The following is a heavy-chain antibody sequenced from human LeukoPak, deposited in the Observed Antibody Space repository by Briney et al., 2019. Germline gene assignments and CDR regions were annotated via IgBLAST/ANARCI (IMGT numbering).Heavy chain of an antibody. CDR2: VIPILGIA. Sequence: SVKVSCKASGGTFSSYAISWVRQAPGQGLEWMGRVIPILGIANYAQKFQGRVTITADKSTSTAYMELSSLRSEDTAVYYCARLKGAAAGTGYWGQGTLVTVSS. CDR1: GGTFSSYA. D-gene: IGHD6-13*01. CDR3: ARLKGAAAGTGY. V-gene: IGHV1-69*04. J-gene: IGHJ4*02.